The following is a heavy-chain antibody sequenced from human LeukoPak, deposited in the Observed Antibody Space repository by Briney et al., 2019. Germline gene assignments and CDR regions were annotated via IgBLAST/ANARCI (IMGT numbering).Heavy chain of an antibody. J-gene: IGHJ4*02. V-gene: IGHV3-53*01. CDR3: ARGTGYSSRWYGGTKRSYYFDY. CDR1: GFTVSSNY. D-gene: IGHD6-13*01. Sequence: GGSLRLSCAASGFTVSSNYMSWVRQAPGKGLEWVSYSGGSTYYADSVKGRFTISRDNSKNTLYLQMNSLRAEDTAVYYCARGTGYSSRWYGGTKRSYYFDYWGQGTLVTVSS. CDR2: SGGST.